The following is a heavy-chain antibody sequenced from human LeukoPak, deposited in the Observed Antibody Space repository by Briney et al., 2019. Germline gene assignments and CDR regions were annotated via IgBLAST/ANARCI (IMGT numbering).Heavy chain of an antibody. J-gene: IGHJ6*02. V-gene: IGHV4-30-2*01. Sequence: KTSETLSLTCAVSGGSISSGGYSWSWIRQPPGKGLEWIGYVYHSGSTYYNPSLKSRVTISVDRSKNQFSLKLSSVTAADTAVYYCARGGLRFLEPYGMDVWGQGTTVTVSS. D-gene: IGHD3-3*01. CDR3: ARGGLRFLEPYGMDV. CDR1: GGSISSGGYS. CDR2: VYHSGST.